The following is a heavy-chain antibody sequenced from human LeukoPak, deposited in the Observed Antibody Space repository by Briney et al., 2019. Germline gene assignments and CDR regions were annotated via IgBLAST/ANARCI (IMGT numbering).Heavy chain of an antibody. D-gene: IGHD3-16*01. Sequence: PGGSLRLSCAASGFTFSSYAMSWVRQAPGKGLEWVSAISGSGGSTYYADSVKGRFTISRDNSKNTLYLQMGGLKPEDMAVYYCAREGLGGYVGPYFDYWGQGSLVTVSS. J-gene: IGHJ4*02. V-gene: IGHV3-23*01. CDR2: ISGSGGST. CDR3: AREGLGGYVGPYFDY. CDR1: GFTFSSYA.